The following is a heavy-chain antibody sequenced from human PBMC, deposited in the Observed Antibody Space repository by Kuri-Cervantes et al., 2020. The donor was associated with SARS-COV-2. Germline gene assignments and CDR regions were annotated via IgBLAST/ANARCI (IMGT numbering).Heavy chain of an antibody. D-gene: IGHD2-2*01. CDR1: GGSISSGSYY. CDR2: INYIGST. V-gene: IGHV4-39*01. Sequence: SETLSLTCNVSGGSISSGSYYWGWIRQPPGKGLEWIANINYIGSTYSNPFLKSRLTISVDTSTNRFSLKLNSVTAADTAVYYCATVIVVVPAAIGWSWFDPWGRGPLVTISS. J-gene: IGHJ5*02. CDR3: ATVIVVVPAAIGWSWFDP.